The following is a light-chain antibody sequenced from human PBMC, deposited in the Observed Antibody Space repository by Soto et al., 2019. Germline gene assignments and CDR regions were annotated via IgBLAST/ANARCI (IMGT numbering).Light chain of an antibody. CDR1: QTINNW. CDR2: ATS. Sequence: DVQMTQSPSSLSASVGDRVSITCRASQTINNWLAWYQQKPGKAPKSLIYATSTLQSGVPSRFSGSGSGTDFTLTISSLQPQDFATYYCQQYNNFPPTFGGGTRVEIK. J-gene: IGKJ4*01. CDR3: QQYNNFPPT. V-gene: IGKV1D-16*01.